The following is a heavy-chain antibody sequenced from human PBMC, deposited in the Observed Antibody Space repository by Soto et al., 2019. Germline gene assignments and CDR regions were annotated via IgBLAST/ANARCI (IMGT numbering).Heavy chain of an antibody. CDR2: INSNSGGT. CDR3: ARPYCSSSGCHGWFDP. Sequence: ASVKVSCKASGYTFTGYYMHWVRQAPGQGLEWMGRINSNSGGTNYAQKFQGRVTMTRDTSISTAYMELTRLTSDDTVVYYCARPYCSSSGCHGWFDPWGQGTLVTVSS. J-gene: IGHJ5*02. V-gene: IGHV1-2*05. CDR1: GYTFTGYY. D-gene: IGHD2-2*01.